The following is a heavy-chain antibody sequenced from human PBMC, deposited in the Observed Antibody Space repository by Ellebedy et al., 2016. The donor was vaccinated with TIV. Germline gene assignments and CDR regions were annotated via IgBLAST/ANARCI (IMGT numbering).Heavy chain of an antibody. V-gene: IGHV4-31*03. D-gene: IGHD2/OR15-2a*01. CDR3: ARDCFYDGYAFDI. CDR1: GGPISSGGYY. J-gene: IGHJ3*02. Sequence: MPSETLSLTCTVSGGPISSGGYYWSWIRQHPGKALEWIGYIYSGGSPDYNPSLTSRVTISVDTSKNQFSLKLSSLTAADTAVYYCARDCFYDGYAFDIWGQGTMVTVSS. CDR2: IYSGGSP.